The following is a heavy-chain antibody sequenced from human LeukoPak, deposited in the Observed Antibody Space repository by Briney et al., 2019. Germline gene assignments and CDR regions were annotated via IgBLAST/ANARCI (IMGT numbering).Heavy chain of an antibody. CDR3: ARELIAAATNWFDP. D-gene: IGHD6-13*01. V-gene: IGHV4-30-4*08. CDR1: GGSISSGDYY. CDR2: IYYSGST. Sequence: SQTLSLTCTVSGGSISSGDYYWSWIRQPPGKGLEWIGYIYYSGSTYYNPSLKSRVTISVDTTKNQFSLKLSSVTAADTAVYYCARELIAAATNWFDPWGQGTLVTVSS. J-gene: IGHJ5*02.